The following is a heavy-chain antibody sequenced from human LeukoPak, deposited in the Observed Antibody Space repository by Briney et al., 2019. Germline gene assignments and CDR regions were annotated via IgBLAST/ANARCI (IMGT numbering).Heavy chain of an antibody. J-gene: IGHJ4*02. CDR3: AREGYGFWSGYYNYYFDY. V-gene: IGHV4-4*07. Sequence: SETLSLTCTVSGGSTSSYYWSWIRQPAGKGLEWIGRIYTSGSTNYNPSLKSRVTMSVDTSKNQFSLKLSSVTAADTAVYYCAREGYGFWSGYYNYYFDYWGQGTLVTVSS. CDR1: GGSTSSYY. D-gene: IGHD3-3*01. CDR2: IYTSGST.